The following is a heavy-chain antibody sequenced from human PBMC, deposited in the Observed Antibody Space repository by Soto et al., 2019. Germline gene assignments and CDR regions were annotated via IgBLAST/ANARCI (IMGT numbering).Heavy chain of an antibody. CDR3: TTASQWLPPYS. J-gene: IGHJ4*02. D-gene: IGHD6-19*01. V-gene: IGHV3-15*01. Sequence: PGGSLRLSCAAPEFTFSDAWMSWVRQAPGKGLEWVGRIKSKADGGTTDYAAPVKGRFTISRDDSKNTLFLQMNGLKTEDTAVYFCTTASQWLPPYSWGQGALVTVS. CDR1: EFTFSDAW. CDR2: IKSKADGGTT.